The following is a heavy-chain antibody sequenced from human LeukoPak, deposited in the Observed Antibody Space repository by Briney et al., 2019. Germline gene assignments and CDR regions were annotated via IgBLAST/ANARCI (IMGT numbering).Heavy chain of an antibody. CDR3: AKKGGTGWSENWFDA. V-gene: IGHV3-33*06. D-gene: IGHD6-19*01. J-gene: IGHJ5*02. Sequence: PGRTLRLSCAASGFTFNDYGMHWVRQAPGKGLEWVALMWADRYTYHYADSVRGRFTVSRDNSKNTVYLQMNSLEAEDTAVYYCAKKGGTGWSENWFDAWGQGTLVTVSS. CDR1: GFTFNDYG. CDR2: MWADRYTY.